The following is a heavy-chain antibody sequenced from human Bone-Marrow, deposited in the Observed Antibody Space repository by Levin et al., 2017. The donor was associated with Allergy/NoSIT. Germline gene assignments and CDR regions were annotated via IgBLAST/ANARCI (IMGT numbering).Heavy chain of an antibody. CDR2: INDSGSS. D-gene: IGHD2-2*01. J-gene: IGHJ2*01. Sequence: SQTLSLPCAVSGGAFGSSYWNWIRQSPGKGLEWIGEINDSGSSDYNPSLETRVSMSVDLIKKHVSLNLTSVTAADTAVYYCARGPYHGPWYFDVWGRGTLVAVSS. CDR3: ARGPYHGPWYFDV. V-gene: IGHV4-34*01. CDR1: GGAFGSSY.